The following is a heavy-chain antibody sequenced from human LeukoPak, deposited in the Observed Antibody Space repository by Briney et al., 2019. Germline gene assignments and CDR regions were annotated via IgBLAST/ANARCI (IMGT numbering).Heavy chain of an antibody. J-gene: IGHJ3*02. V-gene: IGHV1-24*01. Sequence: GASVKVSCKVSGYTLTELSMHWVRQAPGKGLEWMGGFDPEDGETIYAQKFQGRVTMTEDTSTDTAYMELSSLRSEDTAVYYCATDIPLVVVEYSGTNFGAFDIWGQGTMVTVSS. CDR2: FDPEDGET. D-gene: IGHD3-22*01. CDR3: ATDIPLVVVEYSGTNFGAFDI. CDR1: GYTLTELS.